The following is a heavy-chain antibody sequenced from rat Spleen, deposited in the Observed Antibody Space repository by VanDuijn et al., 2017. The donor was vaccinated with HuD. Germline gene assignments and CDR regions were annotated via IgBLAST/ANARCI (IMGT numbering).Heavy chain of an antibody. D-gene: IGHD1-4*01. CDR2: LTNTGGST. CDR1: GFTLSNFY. V-gene: IGHV5S13*01. CDR3: ARRPGDFDC. Sequence: EVQLVESGGGLVQPGRSLKLSCAASGFTLSNFYMAWIRQAPGKGLEWVASLTNTGGSTYYPDSVKGRFTISRDNAKNTQYLQMDSLRSEDTASYYCARRPGDFDCWGQGVMVTVSS. J-gene: IGHJ2*01.